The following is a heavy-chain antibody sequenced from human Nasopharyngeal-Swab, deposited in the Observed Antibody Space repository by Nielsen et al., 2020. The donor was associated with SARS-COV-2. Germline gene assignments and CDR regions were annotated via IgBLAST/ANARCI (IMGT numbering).Heavy chain of an antibody. Sequence: SETLSLTCTVSGGSISSSSYYWGWIRQPPVKGLEYIGSIYYRGSTNYNPSLRSRVTISVGTSKNQFSLKLSSVTAADTAVYYCARREGAIFGVVTYFDYWGQGTLVTVSS. CDR2: IYYRGST. J-gene: IGHJ4*02. V-gene: IGHV4-39*01. D-gene: IGHD3-3*01. CDR1: GGSISSSSYY. CDR3: ARREGAIFGVVTYFDY.